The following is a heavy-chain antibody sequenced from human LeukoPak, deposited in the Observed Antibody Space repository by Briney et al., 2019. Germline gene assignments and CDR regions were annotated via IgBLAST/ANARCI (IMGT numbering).Heavy chain of an antibody. D-gene: IGHD2-15*01. Sequence: GGSLRLSCAASGFTVSSSFMSCVRQAPGKGLEWVSLIYSGGTTYYAESVKGRFTISRDNSRNTLDLQMNSLRPEDTALYYCARGYCSGGSCYNWGGFDIWGQGTMVTVSS. V-gene: IGHV3-53*05. J-gene: IGHJ3*02. CDR3: ARGYCSGGSCYNWGGFDI. CDR1: GFTVSSSF. CDR2: IYSGGTT.